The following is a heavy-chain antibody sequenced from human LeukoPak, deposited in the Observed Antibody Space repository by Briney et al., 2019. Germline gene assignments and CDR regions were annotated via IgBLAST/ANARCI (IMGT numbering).Heavy chain of an antibody. CDR1: GFTFSNYW. CDR2: IKPDGSDK. J-gene: IGHJ4*02. D-gene: IGHD1-1*01. Sequence: GGSLRLSCAASGFTFSNYWMSWVRQTPGKGLECVANIKPDGSDKYYVDSVKGRFTISRDNAKNSLYLQINSLRADDTAVYYYARLPTTPTFDYWGQGTLVTVSS. CDR3: ARLPTTPTFDY. V-gene: IGHV3-7*01.